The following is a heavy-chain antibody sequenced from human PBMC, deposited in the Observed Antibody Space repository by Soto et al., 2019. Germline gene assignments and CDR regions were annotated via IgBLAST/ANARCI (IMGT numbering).Heavy chain of an antibody. Sequence: QEQLVQSGAEVKKPGASVKVSCKASGYTFTDHYIHWVRQAPGQGLEWMGWINSNSGGTNSAQKFQGRVTMTRDTSISTDYMELTRLRSDDTAMYYCARDSPSLAYCGGDCYSIDYWGQGTLVTVSS. CDR3: ARDSPSLAYCGGDCYSIDY. J-gene: IGHJ4*02. D-gene: IGHD2-21*02. CDR1: GYTFTDHY. CDR2: INSNSGGT. V-gene: IGHV1-2*02.